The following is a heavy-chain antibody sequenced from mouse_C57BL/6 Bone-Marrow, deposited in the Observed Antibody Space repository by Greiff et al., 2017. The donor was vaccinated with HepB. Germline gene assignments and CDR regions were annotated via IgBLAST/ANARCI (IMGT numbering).Heavy chain of an antibody. CDR2: ISIGGDYI. CDR3: TRDPVTTSWFAY. CDR1: GFTFSSYA. Sequence: EVKLVESGEGLVKPGGSLKLSCAASGFTFSSYAMSWVRQTPEKRLEWFTYISIGGDYIYYADTVKGRFTISRDNARNTLYLQMSSLKSEDTAMYYCTRDPVTTSWFAYWGQGTLVTVSA. D-gene: IGHD2-2*01. J-gene: IGHJ3*01. V-gene: IGHV5-9-1*02.